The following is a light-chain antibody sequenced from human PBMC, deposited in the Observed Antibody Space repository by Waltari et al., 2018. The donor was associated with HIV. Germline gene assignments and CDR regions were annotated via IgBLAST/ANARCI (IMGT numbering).Light chain of an antibody. Sequence: QSVLTQPPSASGTPGQRVTNSCSGSSSNIGSNYVYWYQQLPGTAPKLLIYRNNQRPSGVPDRFSGSKSGTSASLAISGLRSEDEADYYCAAWGDSVSGPHYVFGTGTKVTVL. V-gene: IGLV1-47*01. J-gene: IGLJ1*01. CDR1: SSNIGSNY. CDR2: RNN. CDR3: AAWGDSVSGPHYV.